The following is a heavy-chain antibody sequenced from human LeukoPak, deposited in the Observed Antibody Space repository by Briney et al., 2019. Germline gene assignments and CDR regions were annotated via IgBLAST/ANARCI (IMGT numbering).Heavy chain of an antibody. J-gene: IGHJ6*02. CDR1: GFTFSSYA. Sequence: GGSLRLSCAASGFTFSSYAMSWVRQAPGKGLEWVAVISYDGSNKYYADSVKGRFTISRDNSKNTLYLQMNSLRAEDTAVYYCARDPQTPTFVGVIVTPWYGMDVWGQGTTVTVSS. D-gene: IGHD3-16*02. CDR3: ARDPQTPTFVGVIVTPWYGMDV. CDR2: ISYDGSNK. V-gene: IGHV3-30-3*01.